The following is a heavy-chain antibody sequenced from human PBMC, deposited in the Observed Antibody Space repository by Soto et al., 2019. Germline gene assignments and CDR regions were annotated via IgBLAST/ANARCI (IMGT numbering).Heavy chain of an antibody. Sequence: EVQLVESGGGLVQPGRSLRLSCAASGFTFDDYAMHWVRQAPGKGLEWVSGISWNSGSIGYADSVKGRFTISRDNAKNYLYLQMNSLRAEDTALYYCAKDRGDYSSGWYRGFDYWGQGTLVTVSS. CDR1: GFTFDDYA. J-gene: IGHJ4*02. CDR3: AKDRGDYSSGWYRGFDY. CDR2: ISWNSGSI. D-gene: IGHD6-19*01. V-gene: IGHV3-9*01.